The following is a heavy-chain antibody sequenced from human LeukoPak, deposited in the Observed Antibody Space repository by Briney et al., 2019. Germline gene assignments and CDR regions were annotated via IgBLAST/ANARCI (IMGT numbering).Heavy chain of an antibody. CDR2: ISGSGGST. D-gene: IGHD3-22*01. J-gene: IGHJ4*02. V-gene: IGHV3-23*01. CDR3: AKDWYYYDSSGSPLGYFDY. Sequence: AGGSLRLSCAASGFTFSSYAMSWVRQAPGKGLEWVSAISGSGGSTYYADSVKGRFTISRDNSKNTLYLQMNSLRAEDTAVYYCAKDWYYYDSSGSPLGYFDYWGQGTLVTVSS. CDR1: GFTFSSYA.